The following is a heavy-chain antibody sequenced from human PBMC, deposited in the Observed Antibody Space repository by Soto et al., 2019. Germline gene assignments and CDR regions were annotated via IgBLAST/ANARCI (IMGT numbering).Heavy chain of an antibody. V-gene: IGHV3-21*01. CDR1: GFTFSGYS. Sequence: GGSRRLSCAASGFTFSGYSMNWVRQAPGKGLEWVSSISTSSTYIYYADSVRGRFTISRDNTKNSLYLQMNSLRAEDTAVYYCARDDGVTTADAFDIWGQGTMVTVSS. CDR3: ARDDGVTTADAFDI. D-gene: IGHD1-26*01. CDR2: ISTSSTYI. J-gene: IGHJ3*02.